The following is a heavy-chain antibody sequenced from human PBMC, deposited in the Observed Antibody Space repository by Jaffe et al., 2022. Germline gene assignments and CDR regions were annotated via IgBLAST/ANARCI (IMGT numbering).Heavy chain of an antibody. CDR1: GFTFSSYA. Sequence: EVQLLESGGGLVQPGGSLRLSCAASGFTFSSYAMSWVRQAPGKGLEWVSAISGSGGSTYYADSVKGRFTISRDNSKNTLYLQMNSLRAEDTAVYYCAKLAVVAARPNPFNNPYYFDYWGQGTLVTVSS. CDR2: ISGSGGST. D-gene: IGHD6-6*01. CDR3: AKLAVVAARPNPFNNPYYFDY. V-gene: IGHV3-23*01. J-gene: IGHJ4*02.